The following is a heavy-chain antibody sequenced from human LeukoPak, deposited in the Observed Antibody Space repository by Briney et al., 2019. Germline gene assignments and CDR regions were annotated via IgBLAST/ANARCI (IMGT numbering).Heavy chain of an antibody. CDR3: AKGTDGAGSYRPFDY. V-gene: IGHV3-23*01. Sequence: GGSLRLSCAASGFTLSSPTLSWLRQAPGKGLEWFSAINSAGGTTSAESVKGRFTISRDDSKNTLYLQMNSLRAEDTAVYYCAKGTDGAGSYRPFDYWGQGTLVTVSS. J-gene: IGHJ4*02. D-gene: IGHD3-10*01. CDR2: INSAGGTT. CDR1: GFTLSSPT.